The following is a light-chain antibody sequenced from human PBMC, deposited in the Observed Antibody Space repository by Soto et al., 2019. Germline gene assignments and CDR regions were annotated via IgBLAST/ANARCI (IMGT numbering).Light chain of an antibody. V-gene: IGKV3-11*01. CDR2: DAS. CDR1: QSVSTTY. J-gene: IGKJ1*01. Sequence: EIVLAQSPGPLSLSSGERATLSCRARQSVSTTYLAWYQQKPGQAPRLLIYDASNRATGIPARFSGSGSGTDFTLTISSLEPEDFAVYYCQQRSNWPPTWTFGQGTKVDIK. CDR3: QQRSNWPPTWT.